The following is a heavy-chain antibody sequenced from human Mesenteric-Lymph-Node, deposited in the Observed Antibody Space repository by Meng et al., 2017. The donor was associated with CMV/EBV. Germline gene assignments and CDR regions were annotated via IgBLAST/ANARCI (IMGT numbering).Heavy chain of an antibody. D-gene: IGHD1-1*01. CDR2: IYYSGST. CDR3: ARDAEVHDTWSR. CDR1: GDSINTGGLH. J-gene: IGHJ4*02. Sequence: SETLSLTCTVSGDSINTGGLHWTWIRQHSGKDLEWIGYIYYSGSTYYNPSLKNRVSMSVDTSKNQFSLNLNSVTAADTAVYYCARDAEVHDTWSRWGQGTLVTVSS. V-gene: IGHV4-31*03.